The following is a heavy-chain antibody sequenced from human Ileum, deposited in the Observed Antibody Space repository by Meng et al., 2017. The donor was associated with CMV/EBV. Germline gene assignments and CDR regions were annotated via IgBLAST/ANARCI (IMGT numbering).Heavy chain of an antibody. CDR1: GLTFSSYA. CDR3: ATSGHTGLHYFDY. J-gene: IGHJ4*02. CDR2: ISFDGNNK. Sequence: QVQLVESGGGVVQPGRSLGLSCAASGLTFSSYAMHWVRQAPGKGLEWVAVISFDGNNKYYADSVKGRFTISRDNSRNTLYLQMSSLRAEDTAVYYCATSGHTGLHYFDYWGQGTLVTVSS. V-gene: IGHV3-30-3*01. D-gene: IGHD5-18*01.